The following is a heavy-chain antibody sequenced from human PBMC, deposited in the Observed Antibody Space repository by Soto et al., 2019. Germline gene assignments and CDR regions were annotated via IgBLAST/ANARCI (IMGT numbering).Heavy chain of an antibody. Sequence: QAQLQESGPGLVKPSQTLSLTCSVSGDSISRIDYYWTWIRQHPEKGLEWIGNIYFRGNTYYSPSLESRLTISVDTSKNQFSLKLTSVTAADTAVYYCAREGGSYDSGGYLIRGAFDIWGQGTMVTVSS. D-gene: IGHD3-22*01. V-gene: IGHV4-31*03. CDR2: IYFRGNT. CDR1: GDSISRIDYY. J-gene: IGHJ3*02. CDR3: AREGGSYDSGGYLIRGAFDI.